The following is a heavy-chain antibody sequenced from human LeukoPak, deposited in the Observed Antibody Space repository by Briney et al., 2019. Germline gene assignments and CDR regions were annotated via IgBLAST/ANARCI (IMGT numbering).Heavy chain of an antibody. V-gene: IGHV3-74*01. Sequence: PAGGSLRLSCAASEFSVGSNYMTWVRQAPGKGLVWVSRIHPDGKNTAYADSVKGRFTISRDNARNTLFLQMNSLRAEDAAVYYCATYVDTVRYDAFDVWGQGTMVTVSS. CDR1: EFSVGSNY. CDR2: IHPDGKNT. J-gene: IGHJ3*01. CDR3: ATYVDTVRYDAFDV. D-gene: IGHD5-18*01.